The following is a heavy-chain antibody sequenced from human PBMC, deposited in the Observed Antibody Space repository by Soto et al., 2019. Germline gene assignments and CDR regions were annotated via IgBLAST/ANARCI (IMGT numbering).Heavy chain of an antibody. J-gene: IGHJ6*03. CDR3: ARHPEWGLNYYYYMDV. Sequence: SETLSLTCTVSGGSISSYYWSWIRQPPGKGLEWIGYIYYSGSTNYNPSLKSRVTISVDTSKNQFSLKLSSVTAADTAVYYCARHPEWGLNYYYYMDVWGQGTTVTVSS. CDR2: IYYSGST. D-gene: IGHD2-8*01. V-gene: IGHV4-59*08. CDR1: GGSISSYY.